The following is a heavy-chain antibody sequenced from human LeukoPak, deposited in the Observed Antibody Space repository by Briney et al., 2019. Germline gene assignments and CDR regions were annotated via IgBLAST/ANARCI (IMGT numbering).Heavy chain of an antibody. CDR3: ARGGSGGKDWFDP. J-gene: IGHJ5*02. CDR1: GYTFTSYY. CDR2: ITPSGGST. Sequence: GASVKVSCKASGYTFTSYYMHWVRQAPGQGLEWMGIITPSGGSTSYAQKFRGRVTMTTDTPTSTVYMELSSLRSEDTAVYYCARGGSGGKDWFDPWGQGTLVTVSS. D-gene: IGHD5-12*01. V-gene: IGHV1-46*01.